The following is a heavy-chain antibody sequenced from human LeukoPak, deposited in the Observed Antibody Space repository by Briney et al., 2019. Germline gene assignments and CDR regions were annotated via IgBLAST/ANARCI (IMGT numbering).Heavy chain of an antibody. V-gene: IGHV3-30-3*01. CDR1: GFTFSSYA. CDR2: ISYDGSNK. J-gene: IGHJ6*02. Sequence: GRSLRLSCAASGFTFSSYAMHWVRQAPGKGLEWVAVISYDGSNKYYADSVKCRFTISRDNYKNTLYLQMNSLRAEDTAVYYCARDSVDCTNGVCDYYYYGMDVWGQGTTVTVSS. CDR3: ARDSVDCTNGVCDYYYYGMDV. D-gene: IGHD2-8*01.